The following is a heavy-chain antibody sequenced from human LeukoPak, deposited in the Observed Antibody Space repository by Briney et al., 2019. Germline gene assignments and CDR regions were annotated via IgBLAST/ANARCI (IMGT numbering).Heavy chain of an antibody. D-gene: IGHD2-15*01. V-gene: IGHV4-34*01. Sequence: SETLSLTCAVYCGSFSGYYWRWIRQPPGKGLECIGEINHSGSTNYNPSLKSRVTISVDTSKNQFSLKLSSVTAADTAVYYCARYSRYCSGGSCSPFDYWGQGTMVTVSS. J-gene: IGHJ4*02. CDR1: CGSFSGYY. CDR2: INHSGST. CDR3: ARYSRYCSGGSCSPFDY.